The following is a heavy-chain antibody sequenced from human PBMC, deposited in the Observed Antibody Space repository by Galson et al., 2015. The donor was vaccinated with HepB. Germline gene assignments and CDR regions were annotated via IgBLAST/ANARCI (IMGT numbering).Heavy chain of an antibody. CDR1: GDSVSSNSAA. CDR3: AAPSRSSSSWFWYFDY. D-gene: IGHD6-13*01. CDR2: TYYMSKWFN. V-gene: IGHV6-1*01. J-gene: IGHJ4*02. Sequence: CAISGDSVSSNSAAWNWIRQSPSRGLEWLGRTYYMSKWFNDYAVSVQSRITINPDTSKNQFSLQLNSVTPEDTAMYCCAAPSRSSSSWFWYFDYWGQGTLVTVSS.